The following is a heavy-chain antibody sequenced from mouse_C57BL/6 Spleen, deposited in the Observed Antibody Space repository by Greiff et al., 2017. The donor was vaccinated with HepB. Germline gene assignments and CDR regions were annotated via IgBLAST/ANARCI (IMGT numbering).Heavy chain of an antibody. CDR2: ISNGGGST. V-gene: IGHV5-12*01. CDR3: ARLGLLRYFDV. CDR1: GFTFSDYY. J-gene: IGHJ1*03. D-gene: IGHD2-3*01. Sequence: DVKLQESGGGLVQPGGSLKLSCAASGFTFSDYYMYWVRQTPEKRLECVAYISNGGGSTYYPDTVKGRFTISRDNAKNTLYLQMSRLKSEDTAMYYCARLGLLRYFDVWGTGTTVTVSS.